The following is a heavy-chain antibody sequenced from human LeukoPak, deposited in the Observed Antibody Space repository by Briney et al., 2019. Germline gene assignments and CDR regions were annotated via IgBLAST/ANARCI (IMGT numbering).Heavy chain of an antibody. Sequence: GGSLRLXCAASGFTYSSYSMNWVRRAPGKGLEWVSSISSSSSYIYYADSVKGRFTISRDDAKNSLHLQMNSLRAEDTAVYYCARDGDYCSSTSCYAFDIWGQGTMVTVSS. J-gene: IGHJ3*02. CDR3: ARDGDYCSSTSCYAFDI. V-gene: IGHV3-21*01. CDR1: GFTYSSYS. D-gene: IGHD2-2*01. CDR2: ISSSSSYI.